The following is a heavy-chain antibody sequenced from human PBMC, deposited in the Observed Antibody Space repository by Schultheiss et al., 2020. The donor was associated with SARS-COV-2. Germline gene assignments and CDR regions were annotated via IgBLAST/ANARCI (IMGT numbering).Heavy chain of an antibody. D-gene: IGHD3-16*02. V-gene: IGHV3-53*01. CDR3: AKGTMITFGGVIDPIGY. Sequence: GGSLRLSCAASGFTVSSNYMSWVRQAPGKGLEWVSVIYSGGSTYYADSVKGRFTISRDNAKNSLYLQMNSLRAEDTAVYYCAKGTMITFGGVIDPIGYWGQGTLVTVSS. CDR2: IYSGGST. CDR1: GFTVSSNY. J-gene: IGHJ4*02.